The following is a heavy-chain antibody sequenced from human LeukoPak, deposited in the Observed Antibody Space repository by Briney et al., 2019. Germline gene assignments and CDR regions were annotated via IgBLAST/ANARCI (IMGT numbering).Heavy chain of an antibody. J-gene: IGHJ6*02. CDR2: ISSSSSYI. Sequence: GGSLRLSCAASGFTFSSYSMNWVRQAPGKGLEWVSSISSSSSYIYYADSEKGRFTISRDNAKNSLYLQMNSLRAEDTAVYYCARDTTGYSSSWSYYYYYGMDVWGQGTTVTVSS. D-gene: IGHD6-13*01. V-gene: IGHV3-21*01. CDR3: ARDTTGYSSSWSYYYYYGMDV. CDR1: GFTFSSYS.